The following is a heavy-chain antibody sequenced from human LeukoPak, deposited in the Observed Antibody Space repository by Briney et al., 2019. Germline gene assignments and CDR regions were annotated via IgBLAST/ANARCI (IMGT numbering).Heavy chain of an antibody. D-gene: IGHD3-3*01. CDR1: GGSLSSYY. CDR3: ARDTRRDYDFWSGYPNWFDP. J-gene: IGHJ5*02. Sequence: PSETLSLTCTVSGGSLSSYYWSWIRQPPGKGLERVGYIYYSGSTTYNPSLKSRVTISVDTSKNQFSLKLSSVTAADTAVYYCARDTRRDYDFWSGYPNWFDPWGQGTLVTVSS. CDR2: IYYSGST. V-gene: IGHV4-59*01.